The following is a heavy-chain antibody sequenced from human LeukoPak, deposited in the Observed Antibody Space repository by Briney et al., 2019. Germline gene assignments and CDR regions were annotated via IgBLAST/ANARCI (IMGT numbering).Heavy chain of an antibody. D-gene: IGHD6-13*01. CDR1: GGSISSGSYY. Sequence: MSSETLSLTCTVSGGSISSGSYYWSWIRQPPGKGLEWIGYIYYSGSTNYNPSLKSRVTISVDTSKNQFSLKLSSVTAADTAVYYCASYSNTGGFDYWGQGTLVTVSS. CDR2: IYYSGST. V-gene: IGHV4-61*01. CDR3: ASYSNTGGFDY. J-gene: IGHJ4*02.